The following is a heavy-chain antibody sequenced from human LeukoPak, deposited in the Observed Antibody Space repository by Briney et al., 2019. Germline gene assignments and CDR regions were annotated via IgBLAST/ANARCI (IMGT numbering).Heavy chain of an antibody. CDR3: AGGSGWYKDAFDI. V-gene: IGHV1-2*06. CDR1: GYTFTGYY. CDR2: INPNSGGT. J-gene: IGHJ3*02. Sequence: ASVKVSCKASGYTFTGYYMHWVRQAPGQGLEWMGRINPNSGGTNYAQKFQGRVTMTRDTSISTAYMELSRLRSDDAAVNYCAGGSGWYKDAFDIWGQGTMVTVSS. D-gene: IGHD6-19*01.